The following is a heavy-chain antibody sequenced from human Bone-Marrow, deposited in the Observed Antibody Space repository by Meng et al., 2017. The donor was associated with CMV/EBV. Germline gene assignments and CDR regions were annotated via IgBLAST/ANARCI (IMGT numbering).Heavy chain of an antibody. V-gene: IGHV3-74*01. CDR3: ARTIPPAIFYYYYGLDV. CDR1: GFTFSSYW. J-gene: IGHJ6*02. CDR2: INSDGSST. Sequence: GGSLRLSCAASGFTFSSYWMHWVRQAPGKGLVWVSRINSDGSSTSYADSVKGRFSISRDNSKHTLYLQMNSLRAEDTAIYYCARTIPPAIFYYYYGLDVWGQGTTVTVSS. D-gene: IGHD2-2*02.